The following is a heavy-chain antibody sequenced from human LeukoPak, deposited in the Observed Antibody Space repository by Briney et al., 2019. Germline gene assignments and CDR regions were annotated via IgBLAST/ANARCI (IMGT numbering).Heavy chain of an antibody. J-gene: IGHJ4*02. V-gene: IGHV4-59*01. Sequence: SETLSLTRTVSGGSISSYYWSWIRQPPGKGLEWIGYIYYSGSTNYNPSLKSRVTISVDTSKNQFSLKLSSVTAADTAVYYCARVASNYDYYFDYWGQGTLVTVSS. CDR1: GGSISSYY. D-gene: IGHD4-11*01. CDR2: IYYSGST. CDR3: ARVASNYDYYFDY.